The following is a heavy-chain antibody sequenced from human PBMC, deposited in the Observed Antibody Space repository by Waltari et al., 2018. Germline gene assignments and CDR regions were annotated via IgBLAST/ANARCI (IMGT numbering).Heavy chain of an antibody. V-gene: IGHV1-8*01. D-gene: IGHD5-12*01. CDR1: GYTFTSYD. CDR3: ARAHRDGYNQNFDY. CDR2: RNHNRGNT. J-gene: IGHJ4*02. Sequence: QVQLVQSGAEVKKPGASVKVSCKASGYTFTSYDINWVRQATGQGLEWMGRRNHNRGNTGYAQKFQGRVTMTRNTSISTAYMELSSLRSEDTAVYYCARAHRDGYNQNFDYWGQGTLVTVSS.